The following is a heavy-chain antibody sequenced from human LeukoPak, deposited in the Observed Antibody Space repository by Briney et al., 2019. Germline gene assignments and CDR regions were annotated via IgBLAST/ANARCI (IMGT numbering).Heavy chain of an antibody. V-gene: IGHV4-61*05. J-gene: IGHJ3*02. D-gene: IGHD5-18*01. CDR3: ARDRSGYSYGGDAFDI. CDR1: GGSISSSSYY. CDR2: IYYSGST. Sequence: SETLSLTCTVSGGSISSSSYYWGWIRQPPGKGLEWIGYIYYSGSTNYNPSLKSRVTISLDTSKNQFSLKLSSVTAADTAVYYCARDRSGYSYGGDAFDIWGQGTMVTVSS.